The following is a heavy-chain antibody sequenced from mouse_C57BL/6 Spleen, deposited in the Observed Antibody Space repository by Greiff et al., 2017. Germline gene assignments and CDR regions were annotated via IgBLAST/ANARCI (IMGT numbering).Heavy chain of an antibody. V-gene: IGHV3-1*01. CDR1: GYSITSGYD. J-gene: IGHJ1*03. CDR3: ARDDYGWYFDV. D-gene: IGHD2-4*01. Sequence: EVQLQESGPGMVKPSQSLSLTCSVTGYSITSGYDWHWIRHFPGNKLEWMSYISYSGSTNYNPSLKSRISITHDTSKNHFFLKLNSVTTEDTATYYCARDDYGWYFDVWGTGTTVTVSS. CDR2: ISYSGST.